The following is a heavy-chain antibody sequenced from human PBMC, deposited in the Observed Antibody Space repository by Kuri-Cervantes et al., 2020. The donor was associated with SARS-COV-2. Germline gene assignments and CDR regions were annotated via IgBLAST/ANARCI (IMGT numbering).Heavy chain of an antibody. D-gene: IGHD6-19*01. CDR1: GYTFTSYA. V-gene: IGHV1-24*01. J-gene: IGHJ6*02. CDR3: ARQWLGMTRAYYYGMDV. Sequence: ASVKVSCKASGYTFTSYAMHWVRQAPGKGLEWMGGFDPEDGETIYAQKFQGRVTMTEDTSTDTAYMELSSLRSEDTAVYYCARQWLGMTRAYYYGMDVWGQGTTVTVSS. CDR2: FDPEDGET.